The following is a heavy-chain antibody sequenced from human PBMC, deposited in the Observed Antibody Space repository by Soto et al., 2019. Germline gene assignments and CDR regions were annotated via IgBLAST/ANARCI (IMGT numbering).Heavy chain of an antibody. J-gene: IGHJ5*02. Sequence: ASVKVSCKASGYTFTGYYMHWVRQAPGQGLEWMGWINPNSGGTNYAQKFQGWVTMTRDTSISTAYMELSRLRSDDTAVYYCARDPHTMITFGGVMKALGEVWFDPWGQGTLVTVSS. D-gene: IGHD3-16*01. CDR2: INPNSGGT. V-gene: IGHV1-2*04. CDR3: ARDPHTMITFGGVMKALGEVWFDP. CDR1: GYTFTGYY.